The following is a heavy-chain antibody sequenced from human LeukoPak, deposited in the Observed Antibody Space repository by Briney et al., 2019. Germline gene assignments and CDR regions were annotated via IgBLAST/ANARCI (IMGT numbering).Heavy chain of an antibody. V-gene: IGHV3-21*01. CDR1: GFTFSSYS. Sequence: GGSLRLSCAASGFTFSSYSMNWVRLAPGKGLEWVSSISSSSSYIYYADSVKGRFTIYRDNAKNSLYLQMNSLRAEDTAVYYCAREYELVGAFDIWGQGTMVTVSS. J-gene: IGHJ3*02. D-gene: IGHD2-2*01. CDR3: AREYELVGAFDI. CDR2: ISSSSSYI.